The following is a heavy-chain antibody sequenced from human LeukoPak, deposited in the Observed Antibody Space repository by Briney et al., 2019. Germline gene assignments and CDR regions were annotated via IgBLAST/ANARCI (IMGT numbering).Heavy chain of an antibody. CDR2: IHPGDSDT. V-gene: IGHV5-51*01. D-gene: IGHD3-22*01. J-gene: IGHJ4*02. CDR3: ARSAMMATHFFDY. CDR1: GYSFTTYW. Sequence: GESLKISCKGSGYSFTTYWIGWVRQMPGKGLEWMGIIHPGDSDTRYSPSFQGQVTISADKSISTAYLRWSSLKASDTAMYYCARSAMMATHFFDYWGQGTLVPVSS.